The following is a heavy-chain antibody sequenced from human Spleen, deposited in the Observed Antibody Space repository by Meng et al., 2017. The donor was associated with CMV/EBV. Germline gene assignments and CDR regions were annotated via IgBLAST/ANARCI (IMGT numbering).Heavy chain of an antibody. D-gene: IGHD5-18*01. CDR3: VRGGGYSYGPFDY. CDR1: GFTFSSYA. V-gene: IGHV3-30-3*01. J-gene: IGHJ4*02. Sequence: GESLKISCAASGFTFSSYAMHWVRQAPGKGLEWVAVISYDGSNKYYADSVKGRFTISRDNAKNTLYLQMNSLRAEDTAVYYCVRGGGYSYGPFDYWGQGTLVTVSS. CDR2: ISYDGSNK.